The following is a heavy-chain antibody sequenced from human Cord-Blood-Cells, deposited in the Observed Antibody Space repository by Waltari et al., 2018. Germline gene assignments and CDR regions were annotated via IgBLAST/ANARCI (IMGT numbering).Heavy chain of an antibody. J-gene: IGHJ2*01. Sequence: EVQLVESGGDLVQPGGSLRLSCAASGFTFSSYEMNWVRQAPGKGLEWVSYISSSGSTIYYADSVKGRFTISRDNAKNSLYLQMNSLRAEDTAVYYCARGDCSSTSCYWRRGDWYFDLWGRGTLVTVSS. V-gene: IGHV3-48*03. D-gene: IGHD2-2*01. CDR2: ISSSGSTI. CDR1: GFTFSSYE. CDR3: ARGDCSSTSCYWRRGDWYFDL.